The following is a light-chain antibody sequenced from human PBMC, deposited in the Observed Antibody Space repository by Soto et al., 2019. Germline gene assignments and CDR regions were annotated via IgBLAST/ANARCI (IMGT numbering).Light chain of an antibody. V-gene: IGKV1-5*03. J-gene: IGKJ2*01. Sequence: DIQMTQSPSTLSASVGERVTISCRASQSVSTWLAWYQQKPGKAPRLLIYKASTLGDGVPSRFSGSGSGTEFTLTLSSLQPDDFASYYCQQYEDSSPYTFGQGTRLDI. CDR1: QSVSTW. CDR2: KAS. CDR3: QQYEDSSPYT.